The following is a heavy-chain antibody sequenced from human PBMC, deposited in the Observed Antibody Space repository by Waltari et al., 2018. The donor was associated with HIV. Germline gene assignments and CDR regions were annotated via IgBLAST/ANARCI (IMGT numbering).Heavy chain of an antibody. CDR3: VRDRRGPWDWNYSFLS. J-gene: IGHJ4*02. CDR1: GFPFSDYA. D-gene: IGHD1-7*01. Sequence: EVQLLESGGGLVQPGGSLKLSCAAAGFPFSDYAMGWVRQVPGKGLEWVSSISGSGGSTFYPHSVKGRFIISRDNFKNTLYLQMNRLRIEDTAVYFCVRDRRGPWDWNYSFLSWGQGNLVTVSS. CDR2: ISGSGGST. V-gene: IGHV3-23*01.